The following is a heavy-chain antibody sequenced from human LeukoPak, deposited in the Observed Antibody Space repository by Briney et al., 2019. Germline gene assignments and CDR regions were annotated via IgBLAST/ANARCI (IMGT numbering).Heavy chain of an antibody. CDR1: GFTFSSYW. V-gene: IGHV3-7*03. J-gene: IGHJ6*02. D-gene: IGHD3-16*01. CDR3: ARGGGLDV. CDR2: INHNGNVD. Sequence: GGSLRLSCAASGFTFSSYWMNWARQAPGKGLEWVASINHNGNVDYYVDSVKARFTISRDNAKNSLYLQMSNLRAEDTAVYFCARGGGLDVWGQGATVTVSS.